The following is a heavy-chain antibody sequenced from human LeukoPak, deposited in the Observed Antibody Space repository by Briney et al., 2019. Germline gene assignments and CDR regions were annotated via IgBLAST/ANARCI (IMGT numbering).Heavy chain of an antibody. CDR3: SGSYYGVSRRDY. J-gene: IGHJ4*02. CDR1: GFTFSSYS. CDR2: ISSSSSYI. Sequence: GGSLRLSCAASGFTFSSYSMNWVRQAPGKGLEWVSSISSSSSYIYYAASVKGRFSISRDNAKNSLYLQMNIRGGGDTGGDYCSGSYYGVSRRDYWGQGTLVTVSS. D-gene: IGHD1-26*01. V-gene: IGHV3-21*01.